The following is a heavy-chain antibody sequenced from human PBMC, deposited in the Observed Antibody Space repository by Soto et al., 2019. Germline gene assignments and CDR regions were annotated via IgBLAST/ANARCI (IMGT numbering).Heavy chain of an antibody. J-gene: IGHJ3*02. V-gene: IGHV3-30*18. Sequence: PGGSLRLSCAASGFTFSSYGMHWVRQAPGKGLEWVAVISYDGSNKYYADSVKGRFTISRDNSKNTLYLQMNSLRAEDTAVYYCAKDYGGGSYYDAFDIWGQGTMVTV. D-gene: IGHD1-26*01. CDR3: AKDYGGGSYYDAFDI. CDR1: GFTFSSYG. CDR2: ISYDGSNK.